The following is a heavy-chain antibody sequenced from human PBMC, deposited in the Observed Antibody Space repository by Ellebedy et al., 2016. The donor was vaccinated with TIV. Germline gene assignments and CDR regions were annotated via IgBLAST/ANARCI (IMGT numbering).Heavy chain of an antibody. CDR1: GGSISNYY. V-gene: IGHV4-59*01. Sequence: SETLSLTXTVSGGSISNYYWSWIRQPPGKGLEWIGDTHYSGSTNYDPSLKSRVTISLDTSRNHFSLKVTSVIAADTAVYYCARGGWSLDLWGRGTLGTVSS. J-gene: IGHJ2*01. CDR3: ARGGWSLDL. CDR2: THYSGST.